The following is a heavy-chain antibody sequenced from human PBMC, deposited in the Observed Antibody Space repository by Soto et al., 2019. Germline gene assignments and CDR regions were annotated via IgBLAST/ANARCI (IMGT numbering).Heavy chain of an antibody. D-gene: IGHD3-22*01. J-gene: IGHJ4*02. CDR3: ARGSYYDSSGYRYFDF. CDR2: IYYSGST. V-gene: IGHV4-31*03. CDR1: GGSISSGGYY. Sequence: ASETLSLTCTVSGGSISSGGYYWSWIRQHPGKGLEWIGYIYYSGSTYYNPSLKSRVTISVDTSKNQFSLKLSSVTAADTAVYYCARGSYYDSSGYRYFDFWGQGTLVTVSS.